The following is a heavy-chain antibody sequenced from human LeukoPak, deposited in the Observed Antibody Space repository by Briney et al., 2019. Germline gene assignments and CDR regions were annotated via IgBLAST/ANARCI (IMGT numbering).Heavy chain of an antibody. D-gene: IGHD3-16*02. J-gene: IGHJ4*02. Sequence: PGESLRLSCAASGFTLRNSEMNGARNAPGKGREGGLFISVDGTNYCSDSVNGRFTISRDSAKNSLFLQMNSLRAEDTAVYYCASSLSLWANYRCYWGRGTLVTVSS. V-gene: IGHV3-48*03. CDR3: ASSLSLWANYRCY. CDR1: GFTLRNSE. CDR2: ISVDGTN.